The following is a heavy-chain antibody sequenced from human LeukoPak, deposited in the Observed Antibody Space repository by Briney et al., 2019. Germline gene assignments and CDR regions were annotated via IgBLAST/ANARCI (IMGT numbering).Heavy chain of an antibody. CDR1: GGSISSGGYY. J-gene: IGHJ5*02. CDR2: IYYSGST. CDR3: ARFKSYMGWFDP. D-gene: IGHD1-26*01. Sequence: PSQTLSLTCTVSGGSISSGGYYWGRIRQHPGKGLEWIGYIYYSGSTNYNPSLKSRVTISVDTSKNQFSLKLSSVTAADTAMYYCARFKSYMGWFDPWGQGTLVTVSS. V-gene: IGHV4-31*03.